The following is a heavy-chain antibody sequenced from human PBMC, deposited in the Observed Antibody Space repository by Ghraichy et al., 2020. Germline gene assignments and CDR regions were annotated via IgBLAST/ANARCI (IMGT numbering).Heavy chain of an antibody. CDR3: ARGGGYYYDSSGYRYFDY. Sequence: SETLSLTCAVSGGSISSGGYSWSWIRQPPGKGLEWIGYIYHSGSTYYNPSLKSRVTISVDRSKNQFSLKLSSVTAADTAVYYCARGGGYYYDSSGYRYFDYWGQGTLVTVSS. D-gene: IGHD3-22*01. CDR1: GGSISSGGYS. CDR2: IYHSGST. V-gene: IGHV4-30-2*01. J-gene: IGHJ4*02.